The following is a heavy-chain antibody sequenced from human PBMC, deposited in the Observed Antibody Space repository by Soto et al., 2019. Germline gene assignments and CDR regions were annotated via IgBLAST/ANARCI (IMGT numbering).Heavy chain of an antibody. CDR1: GGTFSSYA. CDR2: IIPIFGTA. D-gene: IGHD5-18*01. V-gene: IGHV1-69*01. CDR3: ARAGGIQLYAARITYYYYGMDV. J-gene: IGHJ6*02. Sequence: QVQLVQSGAEVKKPGSSVKVSCKASGGTFSSYAISWVRQAPGQGLEWMGGIIPIFGTANYAQKFQDRVTITADESTSTAYMELSSLRSEDTAVYYCARAGGIQLYAARITYYYYGMDVWGQGTTVTVSS.